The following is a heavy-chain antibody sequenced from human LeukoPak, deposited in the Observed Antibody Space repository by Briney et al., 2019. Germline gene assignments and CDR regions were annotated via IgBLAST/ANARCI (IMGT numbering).Heavy chain of an antibody. Sequence: GGSLRLSCAASRFTFSSYSMNWVRQAPGKGLEWVSSISSSSSYIYYADSVKGRFTISRDNAKNSLYLQMNSLRAEDTAVYYCARDSSWFTPNFDYWGQGTLVTVSS. CDR3: ARDSSWFTPNFDY. CDR1: RFTFSSYS. CDR2: ISSSSSYI. J-gene: IGHJ4*02. D-gene: IGHD6-13*01. V-gene: IGHV3-21*01.